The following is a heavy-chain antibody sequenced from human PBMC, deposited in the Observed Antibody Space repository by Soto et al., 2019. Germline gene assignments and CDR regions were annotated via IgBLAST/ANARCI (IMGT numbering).Heavy chain of an antibody. CDR1: GYTFTNYG. J-gene: IGHJ1*01. Sequence: ASVTVSFKASGYTFTNYGINWVRQAPGQGLEWMGWISAYGNTNYAQNLQGRVTMTTDTSTTTAYMELRSLRSDDTAVFYCTRAAREFSGSYSIYWGQGTLVTVSS. CDR2: ISAYGNT. V-gene: IGHV1-18*01. D-gene: IGHD1-26*01. CDR3: TRAAREFSGSYSIY.